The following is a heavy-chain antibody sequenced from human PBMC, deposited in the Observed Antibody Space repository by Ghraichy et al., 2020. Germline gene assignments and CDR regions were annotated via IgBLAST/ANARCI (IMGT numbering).Heavy chain of an antibody. J-gene: IGHJ2*01. CDR3: AIQPITRLWYFDL. D-gene: IGHD5-24*01. V-gene: IGHV3-30*04. CDR1: GFIFSEYP. CDR2: ISSDGTFT. Sequence: GGSLRLSCAASGFIFSEYPMHWVRQGPDKGLECVAVISSDGTFTYYPDSVRGRFFISRDSSRSTLLLHMNTLRPEDTALYYCAIQPITRLWYFDLWGRGTLVTVSS.